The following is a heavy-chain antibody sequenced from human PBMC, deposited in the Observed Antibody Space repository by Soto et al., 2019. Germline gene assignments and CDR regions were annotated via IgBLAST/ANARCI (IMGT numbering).Heavy chain of an antibody. Sequence: GGSLRLSCAASGFTFSSYGMHWVRQAPGKGLEWVAVISYDGSNKYYADSVKGRFTISRDNSKNTLYLQMNSLRAEDTAVYYCAKLSHHHTYGGYFDYWDQGTLGTVSS. V-gene: IGHV3-30*18. J-gene: IGHJ4*02. CDR2: ISYDGSNK. D-gene: IGHD4-17*01. CDR3: AKLSHHHTYGGYFDY. CDR1: GFTFSSYG.